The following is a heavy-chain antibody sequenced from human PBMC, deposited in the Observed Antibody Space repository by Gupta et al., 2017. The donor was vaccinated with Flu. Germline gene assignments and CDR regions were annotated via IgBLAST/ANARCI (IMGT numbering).Heavy chain of an antibody. CDR3: ARDRPTGPYTNWFDP. V-gene: IGHV1-46*01. CDR2: INPSGGST. J-gene: IGHJ5*02. D-gene: IGHD4-17*01. CDR1: GYTFTSYY. Sequence: QVQLVQSGAEVKKPGASVKVSCKASGYTFTSYYMHWVRQAPGQGLEWMGIINPSGGSTSYAQKFQGRVTMTRDTSTSTVYMELSSLRSEDTAVYYCARDRPTGPYTNWFDPWGQGTLVTVSS.